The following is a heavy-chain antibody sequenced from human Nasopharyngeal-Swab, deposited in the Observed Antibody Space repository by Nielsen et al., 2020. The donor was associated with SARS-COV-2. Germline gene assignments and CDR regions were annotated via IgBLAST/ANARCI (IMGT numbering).Heavy chain of an antibody. CDR3: AVAWGEYSSSSKSNYYGMDV. V-gene: IGHV5-10-1*01. CDR2: IDPSDSYT. J-gene: IGHJ6*02. Sequence: VRQMPVKGVEWMGRIDPSDSYTNYSPSFQGHVTISADKSISTAYLQWSSLKASDTAMYYCAVAWGEYSSSSKSNYYGMDVWGQGTTVTVSS. D-gene: IGHD6-6*01.